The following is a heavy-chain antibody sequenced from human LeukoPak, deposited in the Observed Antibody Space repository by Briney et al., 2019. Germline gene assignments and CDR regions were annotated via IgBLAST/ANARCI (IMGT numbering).Heavy chain of an antibody. Sequence: KPSETLSLTCAVYGGSFSGYYWSWIRQPPGKGLEWIGEINHSGSTNYSPSLKSRVTISVDTSKNQFSLKLSSVTAADTAVYYCARVRYYGSGSYYKGWFDPWGQGTLVTVSS. D-gene: IGHD3-10*01. J-gene: IGHJ5*02. V-gene: IGHV4-34*01. CDR2: INHSGST. CDR1: GGSFSGYY. CDR3: ARVRYYGSGSYYKGWFDP.